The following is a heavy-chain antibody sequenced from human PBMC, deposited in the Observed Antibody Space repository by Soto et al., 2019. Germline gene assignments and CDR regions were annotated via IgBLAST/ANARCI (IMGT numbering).Heavy chain of an antibody. D-gene: IGHD6-13*01. Sequence: VQLQESGPGLVKPSETLSLICTVSGGSISSDYFSWIRQPAGKGLEWIGRVYTSGYSNSNPSLKSRVTMSVDTSKKQFSLNLSSVTAADTAVYYCAREPTTAGTVNWFDPWGQGTLVTVSS. CDR3: AREPTTAGTVNWFDP. J-gene: IGHJ5*02. V-gene: IGHV4-4*07. CDR2: VYTSGYS. CDR1: GGSISSDY.